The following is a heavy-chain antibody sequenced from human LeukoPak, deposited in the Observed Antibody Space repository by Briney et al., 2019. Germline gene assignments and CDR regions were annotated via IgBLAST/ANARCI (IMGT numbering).Heavy chain of an antibody. CDR2: IIPMFGTA. Sequence: SVKVSCKASGGTFSSHAITWVRQAPGQGLEWMGGIIPMFGTANYAQKFQGRVTITADESTNTAYMELSSLRSEDTAVYYCARDRGVVVPAYGAFDIWGQGTMVTVSS. CDR1: GGTFSSHA. J-gene: IGHJ3*02. V-gene: IGHV1-69*13. D-gene: IGHD2-2*01. CDR3: ARDRGVVVPAYGAFDI.